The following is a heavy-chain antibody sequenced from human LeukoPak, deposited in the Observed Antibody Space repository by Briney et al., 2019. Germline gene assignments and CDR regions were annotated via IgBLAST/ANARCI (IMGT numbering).Heavy chain of an antibody. Sequence: SETLSLTCTVSGGSISSSSYYWGWIRQPPGKGLEWIGSIYYSGSTYYNPSLKSRVTISVDTSKNQFSLKLSSVTAADTAVYYCARHGRGYDPLAHYYLDVWGKGTTVTVSS. CDR3: ARHGRGYDPLAHYYLDV. CDR1: GGSISSSSYY. V-gene: IGHV4-39*01. J-gene: IGHJ6*03. D-gene: IGHD5-12*01. CDR2: IYYSGST.